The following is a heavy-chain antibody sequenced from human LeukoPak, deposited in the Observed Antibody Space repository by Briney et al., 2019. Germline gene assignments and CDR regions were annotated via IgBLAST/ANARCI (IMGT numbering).Heavy chain of an antibody. Sequence: ASVKVSCKASGYTFTGYYMHWVRQAPGQGLEWMGWINPNSGATNYAQKFQGRVTMTTDTSISTAYMELSRLRSDDTAVYYCARDQSARNLAAAGGSYFDYWGQGTLVTVSS. V-gene: IGHV1-2*02. CDR3: ARDQSARNLAAAGGSYFDY. J-gene: IGHJ4*02. CDR1: GYTFTGYY. D-gene: IGHD6-13*01. CDR2: INPNSGAT.